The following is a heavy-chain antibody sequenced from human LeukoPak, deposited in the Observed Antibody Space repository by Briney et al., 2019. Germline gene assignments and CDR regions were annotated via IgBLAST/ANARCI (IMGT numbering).Heavy chain of an antibody. CDR3: ARQNPDDFWSGYYLYWFDP. Sequence: SETLSLTCTVSGGSLSSSSYYWGWIRQPPGKGLEWIGSIYYSGSTYYNPSLKSRVTISVDTSKNQFSLKLISVTAADTAVYYCARQNPDDFWSGYYLYWFDPWGQGTLVTVSS. J-gene: IGHJ5*02. CDR1: GGSLSSSSYY. V-gene: IGHV4-39*01. CDR2: IYYSGST. D-gene: IGHD3-3*01.